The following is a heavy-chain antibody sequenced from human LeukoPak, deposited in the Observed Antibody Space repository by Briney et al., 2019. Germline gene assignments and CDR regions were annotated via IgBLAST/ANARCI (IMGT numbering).Heavy chain of an antibody. CDR3: AKSGTGYYESSGYYYYYYMDV. CDR2: LSGTGRNT. D-gene: IGHD3-22*01. Sequence: PGGSLRLSCVVSGFDFSSYAMSWVRQAPGKGLEWVSSLSGTGRNTYYAESVKGRFTIFRDNSKNTVYLQMNSLMAEDTALYFCAKSGTGYYESSGYYYYYYMDVWGKGTTVTVSS. J-gene: IGHJ6*03. V-gene: IGHV3-23*01. CDR1: GFDFSSYA.